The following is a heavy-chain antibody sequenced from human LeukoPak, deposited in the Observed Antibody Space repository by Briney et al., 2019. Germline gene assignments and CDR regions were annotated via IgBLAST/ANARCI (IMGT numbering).Heavy chain of an antibody. CDR1: GGTFGSYA. Sequence: GASVKVSCKASGGTFGSYAISWVRQAPGHGLEWMGGIIPIFGTATYAQKFQGRVTITADESTSTAYMELSSLRSEDTAVYYCARARSGYSYGWDAFDIWGQGTMVTVSS. V-gene: IGHV1-69*13. CDR2: IIPIFGTA. D-gene: IGHD5-18*01. J-gene: IGHJ3*02. CDR3: ARARSGYSYGWDAFDI.